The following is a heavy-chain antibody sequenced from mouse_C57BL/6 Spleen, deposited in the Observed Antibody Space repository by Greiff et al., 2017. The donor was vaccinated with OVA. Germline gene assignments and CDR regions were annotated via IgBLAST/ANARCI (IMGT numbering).Heavy chain of an antibody. J-gene: IGHJ4*01. V-gene: IGHV2-2*01. CDR3: ARGLYYSNDDAMDY. CDR2: IWSGGST. CDR1: GFSLTSYG. D-gene: IGHD2-5*01. Sequence: VQLQESGPGLVQPSQCLSISCTASGFSLTSYGVHWVRQSPGQGLEWLGVIWSGGSTDYYAAFISSLRISKDNSKSQVFFKTNSLQADDTAIYYGARGLYYSNDDAMDYWGQGTSVTVSS.